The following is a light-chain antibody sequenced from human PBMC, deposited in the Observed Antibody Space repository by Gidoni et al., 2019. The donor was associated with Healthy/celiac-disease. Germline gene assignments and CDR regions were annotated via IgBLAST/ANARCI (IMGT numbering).Light chain of an antibody. CDR1: NIGSKI. Sequence: SYALIQPLSVSVALGQTARITCGGNNIGSKIVHWYQQKPGQAPVLVIYRDSNRPSGIPERFSGSNSGNTATLTISRAQAGDEADYYCPVWDSSLWVFGGGTKMTVL. CDR2: RDS. J-gene: IGLJ3*02. CDR3: PVWDSSLWV. V-gene: IGLV3-9*01.